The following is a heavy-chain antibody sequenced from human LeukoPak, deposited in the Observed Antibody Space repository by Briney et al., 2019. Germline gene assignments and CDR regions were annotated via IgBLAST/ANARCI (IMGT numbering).Heavy chain of an antibody. V-gene: IGHV3-74*01. J-gene: IGHJ2*01. CDR2: INSDGSST. CDR3: ARSRRLYWYFDL. D-gene: IGHD4-17*01. CDR1: GFTFSSYW. Sequence: PGGSLRLSRAASGFTFSSYWMHWVRQVPGKGVVWVSYINSDGSSTSYADSVKGRFTISRDNAKSTLYLQMNSLRAEDTAVYYCARSRRLYWYFDLWGRGTLVTVSS.